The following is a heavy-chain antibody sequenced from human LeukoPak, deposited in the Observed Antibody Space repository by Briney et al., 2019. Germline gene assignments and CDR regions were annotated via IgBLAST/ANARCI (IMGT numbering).Heavy chain of an antibody. J-gene: IGHJ4*02. Sequence: ASVKVSCKASGYTFTGYYMHWVRQAPGQGLEWMGWINPNSGGTNYAQKFQGRVTMTRDTSISTAYMELSRLRSDDTAVYYCARVYPDSHRSGWNLFDYWGQGTLVTVSS. D-gene: IGHD6-19*01. CDR1: GYTFTGYY. CDR2: INPNSGGT. CDR3: ARVYPDSHRSGWNLFDY. V-gene: IGHV1-2*02.